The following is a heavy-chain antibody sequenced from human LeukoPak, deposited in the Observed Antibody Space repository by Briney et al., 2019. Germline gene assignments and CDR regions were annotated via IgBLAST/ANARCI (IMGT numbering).Heavy chain of an antibody. CDR2: IYSSGST. D-gene: IGHD6-13*01. CDR3: ARGGSSTWRIGYYFDF. V-gene: IGHV4-59*01. CDR1: GGSISSYD. Sequence: SETLSLTCTVSGGSISSYDWNWIRRAPGKGLEWIGFIYSSGSTNYNPSLKSRVTMSVDTSKNQFSLKLRSVTDADTAVYHCARGGSSTWRIGYYFDFWGQGTLVTVSS. J-gene: IGHJ4*02.